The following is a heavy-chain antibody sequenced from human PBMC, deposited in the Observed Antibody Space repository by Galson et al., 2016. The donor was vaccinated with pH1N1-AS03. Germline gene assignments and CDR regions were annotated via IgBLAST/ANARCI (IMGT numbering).Heavy chain of an antibody. V-gene: IGHV3-53*05. D-gene: IGHD5-24*01. CDR3: ARDLEMPTAH. Sequence: LRLSCAASGFRVSSDSMTWVRQAPGKGLEWVSVIHSGGGTYYAGSVKGRFSLSRDNFKNTVDLQMNRLRTEDTAVYYCARDLEMPTAHWGQGTLVTVSS. CDR2: IHSGGGT. J-gene: IGHJ4*02. CDR1: GFRVSSDS.